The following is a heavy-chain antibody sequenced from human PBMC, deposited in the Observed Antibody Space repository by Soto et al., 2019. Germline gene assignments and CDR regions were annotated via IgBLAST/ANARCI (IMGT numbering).Heavy chain of an antibody. CDR1: GFTFSSYG. V-gene: IGHV3-33*08. J-gene: IGHJ4*02. Sequence: GGSLRLSCAASGFTFSSYGMHWVRQAPGKGLEWVAVIWFDGGNKYYADSVKGRFTISRDNSKNTLYLQMNSLRAEDTAVYYCAKNPGYYYDSTGYHFDYWGQGTLVTVSS. D-gene: IGHD3-22*01. CDR3: AKNPGYYYDSTGYHFDY. CDR2: IWFDGGNK.